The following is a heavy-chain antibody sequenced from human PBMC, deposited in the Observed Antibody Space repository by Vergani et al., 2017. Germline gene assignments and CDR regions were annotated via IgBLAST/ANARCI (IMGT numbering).Heavy chain of an antibody. D-gene: IGHD3-10*01. CDR3: ARCAGFGESIDAFDI. V-gene: IGHV3-7*01. Sequence: EVQLVESGGGLVQPGGSLRLSSAASGFTFSSYWMSWVRQAPGKGLEWVANIKQDGSEKYYVDSVKGRFTISRDNAKNSLYLQMNSLRAEDTAVYYCARCAGFGESIDAFDIGGQGTMVTVSS. J-gene: IGHJ3*02. CDR1: GFTFSSYW. CDR2: IKQDGSEK.